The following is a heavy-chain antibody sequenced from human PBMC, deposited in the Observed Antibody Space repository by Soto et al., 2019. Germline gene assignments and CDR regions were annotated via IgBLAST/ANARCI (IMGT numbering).Heavy chain of an antibody. CDR2: IYHGGST. Sequence: QVQLQESGPGLVKPSGTLSLTCAVSGGSIRSSNWWSWVRQPPGKGLEWIGEIYHGGSTEYNPSLKSRVTISVYKSKTQFSIKVTSVTAADTAVYYCARARIAVADTAEFDCWCQGNRVT. D-gene: IGHD6-19*01. J-gene: IGHJ4*02. CDR3: ARARIAVADTAEFDC. V-gene: IGHV4-4*02. CDR1: GGSIRSSNW.